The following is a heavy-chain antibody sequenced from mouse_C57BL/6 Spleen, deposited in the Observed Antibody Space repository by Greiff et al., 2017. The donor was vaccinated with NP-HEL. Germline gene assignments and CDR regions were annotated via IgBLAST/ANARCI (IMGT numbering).Heavy chain of an antibody. CDR2: IRNKANGYTT. CDR1: GFTFTDYY. D-gene: IGHD4-1*01. CDR3: ARLKLGYAMDY. V-gene: IGHV7-3*01. J-gene: IGHJ4*01. Sequence: EVKLVESGGGLVQPGGSLSLSCAASGFTFTDYYMSWVRQPPGKALEWLGFIRNKANGYTTEYSASVKGRFTISRDNSQSILYLQMNALRAEDSATYYCARLKLGYAMDYWGQGTSVTVSS.